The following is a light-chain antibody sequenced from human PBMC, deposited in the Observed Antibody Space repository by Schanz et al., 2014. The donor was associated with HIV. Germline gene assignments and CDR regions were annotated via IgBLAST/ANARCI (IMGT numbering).Light chain of an antibody. CDR1: QYISRW. V-gene: IGKV1-5*03. J-gene: IGKJ2*01. CDR3: QQYDKYSYT. Sequence: DIQMTQSPSTLSASVGDKITITCRASQYISRWLAWYQQKPGKAPELLIYQASTLQTGVPSRFSGSGSGTEFTLTISSLQPDDFATYYCQQYDKYSYTFGQGTKLEIK. CDR2: QAS.